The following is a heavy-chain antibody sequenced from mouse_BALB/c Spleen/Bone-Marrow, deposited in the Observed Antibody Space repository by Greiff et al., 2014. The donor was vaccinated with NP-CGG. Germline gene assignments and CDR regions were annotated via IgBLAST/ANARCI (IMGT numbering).Heavy chain of an antibody. D-gene: IGHD4-1*01. Sequence: QVQLQQSRAELAKPGASVKMFCKASGYTFTNYWMHWGKQRPGQGLEWIGYIDPNTYYTRYNQKFKDKATLTADKSSSTAYLQLSSLTSEDSAVYYCARYWDAYWGQGTLVTVSA. J-gene: IGHJ3*01. CDR3: ARYWDAY. V-gene: IGHV1-7*01. CDR2: IDPNTYYT. CDR1: GYTFTNYW.